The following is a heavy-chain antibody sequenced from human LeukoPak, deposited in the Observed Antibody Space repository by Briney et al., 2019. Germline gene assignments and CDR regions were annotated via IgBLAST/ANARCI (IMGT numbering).Heavy chain of an antibody. J-gene: IGHJ3*02. Sequence: GESLKISCKGSGYSFTSYWIGWVRQMPGKGLEWMGIIYPGDSDTRYSPSFQGQVTISADKSISTAYLQWSSLKASDTAMYYCARHTYCGGDCYSVIGAFDIWGQGTMVTVSS. D-gene: IGHD2-21*02. CDR1: GYSFTSYW. CDR2: IYPGDSDT. V-gene: IGHV5-51*01. CDR3: ARHTYCGGDCYSVIGAFDI.